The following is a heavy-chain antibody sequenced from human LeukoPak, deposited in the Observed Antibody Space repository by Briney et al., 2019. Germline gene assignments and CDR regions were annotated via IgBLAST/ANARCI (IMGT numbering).Heavy chain of an antibody. CDR2: IYYSGST. CDR1: GGSISSYY. V-gene: IGHV4-59*01. CDR3: ARANMVRGVKVSYGMDV. Sequence: SETLSLTCTVSGGSISSYYWSWIRQPPGKGLEWIGYIYYSGSTNYNPSLKSRVTISVDTSKNQFSLKLSSVTAADTAVYYCARANMVRGVKVSYGMDVWGQGTTVTVSS. D-gene: IGHD3-10*01. J-gene: IGHJ6*02.